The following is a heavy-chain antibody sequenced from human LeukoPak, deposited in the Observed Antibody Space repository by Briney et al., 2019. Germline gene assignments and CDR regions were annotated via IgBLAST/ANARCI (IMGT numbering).Heavy chain of an antibody. CDR2: IYPGDSDT. Sequence: GESLKISCKGSGYSFTNYWIGWVRQLPEKGLEWMGIIYPGDSDTRYSPSFQGQVAISADRSINTAYLQGSSLRASDSAMYYCATSRSGYSYGYPLDYWGQGTLVAVSS. CDR3: ATSRSGYSYGYPLDY. CDR1: GYSFTNYW. J-gene: IGHJ4*02. D-gene: IGHD5-18*01. V-gene: IGHV5-51*01.